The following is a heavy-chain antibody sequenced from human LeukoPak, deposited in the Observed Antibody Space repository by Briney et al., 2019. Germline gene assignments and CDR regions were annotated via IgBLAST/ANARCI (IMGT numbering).Heavy chain of an antibody. Sequence: PGGSLRLSCAASGFSFRHFLMHWVRHAPGKGLVWVSRIDSDGSSTSYVDSVKGRFTISRDNAKNTLYLQMHSLRAEDTAVYYCARVGSGLRAFDLWGQGTMVTVSS. J-gene: IGHJ3*01. V-gene: IGHV3-74*01. CDR1: GFSFRHFL. D-gene: IGHD3-10*01. CDR3: ARVGSGLRAFDL. CDR2: IDSDGSST.